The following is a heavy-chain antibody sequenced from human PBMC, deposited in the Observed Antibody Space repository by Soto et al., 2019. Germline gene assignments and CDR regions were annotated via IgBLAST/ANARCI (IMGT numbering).Heavy chain of an antibody. CDR1: RYPFPDYH. CDR3: ARQSLRVMYFGDNYFDY. CDR2: INPNSGDT. Sequence: GSVKVSCKASRYPFPDYHIHWVGQVPGQGLEWMGWINPNSGDTNYAQRVQGRVTMTRDTSSSTAYMELSRLRSDDTAVYYCARQSLRVMYFGDNYFDYWGQGTLVTVS. J-gene: IGHJ4*02. V-gene: IGHV1-2*02. D-gene: IGHD4-17*01.